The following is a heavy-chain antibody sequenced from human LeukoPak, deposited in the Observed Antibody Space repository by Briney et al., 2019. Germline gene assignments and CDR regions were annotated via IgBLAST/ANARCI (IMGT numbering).Heavy chain of an antibody. CDR2: IYYSGST. D-gene: IGHD3-22*01. V-gene: IGHV4-59*12. J-gene: IGHJ5*02. Sequence: SETLSLTCTVSGGSISSYYWSWIRQPPGKGLEWIGYIYYSGSTYYNPSLKSRVTISVDTSKNQFSLKLSSVTAADTAVHYCARGTHYDSSGYWFDPWGQGTLVTVSS. CDR3: ARGTHYDSSGYWFDP. CDR1: GGSISSYY.